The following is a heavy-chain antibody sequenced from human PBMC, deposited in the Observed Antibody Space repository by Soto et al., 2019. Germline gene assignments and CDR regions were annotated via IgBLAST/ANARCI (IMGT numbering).Heavy chain of an antibody. J-gene: IGHJ5*02. V-gene: IGHV1-3*01. Sequence: QVPLVQSGAEVKKPGASVKVSCKASGYTFTSYAMHWVRQAPGQRLEWMGWINAGNGNTKYSQKFQGRVTITRDTSASTAYMELSSLRSEDTAVYYCARSTYNWNYPNWFDPWGQGTLVTVSS. CDR2: INAGNGNT. CDR1: GYTFTSYA. D-gene: IGHD1-7*01. CDR3: ARSTYNWNYPNWFDP.